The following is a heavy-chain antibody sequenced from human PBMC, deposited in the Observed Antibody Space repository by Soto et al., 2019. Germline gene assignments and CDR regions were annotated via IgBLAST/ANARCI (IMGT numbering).Heavy chain of an antibody. Sequence: SETLSLTCAVYGGSFSGYYWSWIRQPPGKGLEWIGEINHSGSTNYNPSLKSRVTISVDTSKNQFSLKLSSVTAADTAVYYFARGVDIVVVPAATYFDYWGQGTLVTVSS. D-gene: IGHD2-2*01. CDR1: GGSFSGYY. J-gene: IGHJ4*02. CDR2: INHSGST. V-gene: IGHV4-34*01. CDR3: ARGVDIVVVPAATYFDY.